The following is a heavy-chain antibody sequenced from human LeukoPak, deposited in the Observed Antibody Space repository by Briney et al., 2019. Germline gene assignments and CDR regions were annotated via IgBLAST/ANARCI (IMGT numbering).Heavy chain of an antibody. CDR1: IDSFSNYH. D-gene: IGHD1-26*01. J-gene: IGHJ5*02. Sequence: SETLSLTCAVYIDSFSNYHWNWIRQTPAKGMEWIGEVNESGGTNISPSLRSRVILSVDTWKNQFSLKLISVTVAGTAIYYCARGQGATVPQVGKNWFDPWGQGTRVAVSS. CDR2: VNESGGT. V-gene: IGHV4-34*01. CDR3: ARGQGATVPQVGKNWFDP.